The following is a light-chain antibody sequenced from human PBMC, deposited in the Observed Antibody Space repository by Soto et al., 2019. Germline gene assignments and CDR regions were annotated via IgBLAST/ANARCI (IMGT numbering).Light chain of an antibody. Sequence: AIQVTQSPSSLSASVGDRVTITCRASQAIRTDLAWYQQKPGKAPKLLIYAASTLQSGVPSRFSGSGSGTDFTLTISCLQSEDFATYYCQQYYSYSWTFGQGTKVDIK. CDR2: AAS. V-gene: IGKV1-8*01. J-gene: IGKJ1*01. CDR3: QQYYSYSWT. CDR1: QAIRTD.